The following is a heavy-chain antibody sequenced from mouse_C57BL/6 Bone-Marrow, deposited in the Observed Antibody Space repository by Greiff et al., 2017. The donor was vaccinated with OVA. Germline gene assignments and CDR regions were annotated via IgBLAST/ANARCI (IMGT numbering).Heavy chain of an antibody. V-gene: IGHV6-6*01. Sequence: EVKLVESGGGLVQPGGSMKLSCAASGFTFSDAWMDWVRQSPEKGLEWVAEIRNKANNHATYYAESVKGRFTISRDDSKSSVYLQMNSLRAEDTGIYYCTRGRLRGYFDYWGQGTTLTVSS. J-gene: IGHJ2*01. CDR2: IRNKANNHAT. CDR1: GFTFSDAW. D-gene: IGHD2-4*01. CDR3: TRGRLRGYFDY.